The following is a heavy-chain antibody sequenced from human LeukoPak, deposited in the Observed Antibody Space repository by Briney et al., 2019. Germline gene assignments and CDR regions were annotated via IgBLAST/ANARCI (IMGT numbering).Heavy chain of an antibody. V-gene: IGHV3-30*03. Sequence: QPGRSLRLSCAASGFTFSSYGMHWVRQAPGKGLEWVAVISYDGSNKYYADSVKGRFTISRDNSKNTLYLQMNSLRAEDTAVYCCASESYSGSLRWGQGTLVTVSS. D-gene: IGHD1-26*01. CDR1: GFTFSSYG. CDR3: ASESYSGSLR. J-gene: IGHJ4*02. CDR2: ISYDGSNK.